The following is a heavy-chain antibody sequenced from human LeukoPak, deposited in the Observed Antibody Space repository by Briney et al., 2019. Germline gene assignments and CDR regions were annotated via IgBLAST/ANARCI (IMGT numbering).Heavy chain of an antibody. J-gene: IGHJ5*02. CDR3: ARVNFRDYRGYTWFEP. CDR1: GVTFSDCA. D-gene: IGHD3-10*01. Sequence: GGSLRLSCKGSGVTFSDCAVTWFRQTLGKGLEWVGFVRTKTHGGAPETAASVRGRFNVSRDDSAGIAYLQMTSLRTEDTAMYYCARVNFRDYRGYTWFEPWGQGTLVTVSS. V-gene: IGHV3-49*03. CDR2: VRTKTHGGAP.